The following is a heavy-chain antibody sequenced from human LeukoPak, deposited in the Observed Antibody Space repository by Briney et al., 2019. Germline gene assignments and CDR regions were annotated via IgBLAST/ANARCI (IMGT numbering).Heavy chain of an antibody. Sequence: SDTLSLTCTVSGVSISSNYWSWIRQPPGKGLEWNGPEWIGYIHANGDTKYNPSLNSRVTISLDSSRSQLSLNLRSLTAADTALYFCAGYDHSNYLAYWGQGILVTFTS. D-gene: IGHD4-11*01. CDR1: GVSISSNY. CDR3: AGYDHSNYLAY. V-gene: IGHV4-4*08. J-gene: IGHJ4*02. CDR2: IHANGDT.